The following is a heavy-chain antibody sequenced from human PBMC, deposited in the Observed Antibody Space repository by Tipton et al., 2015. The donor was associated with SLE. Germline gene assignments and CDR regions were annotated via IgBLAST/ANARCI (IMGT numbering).Heavy chain of an antibody. D-gene: IGHD7-27*01. CDR1: GFTFSSYE. J-gene: IGHJ2*01. CDR3: AKIEATWGYFDL. Sequence: GSLRLSCAASGFTFSSYEMNWVRQAPGKGLEWVANIKQDGSEKYYVDSVKGRFTISRDNAKNTLYLQMNSLRAEDTAVYYCAKIEATWGYFDLWGRGTLVTVSS. CDR2: IKQDGSEK. V-gene: IGHV3-7*01.